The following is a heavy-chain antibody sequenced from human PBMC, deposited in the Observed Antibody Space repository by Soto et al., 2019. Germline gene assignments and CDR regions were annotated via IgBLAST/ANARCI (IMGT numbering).Heavy chain of an antibody. CDR1: GGSISSYY. V-gene: IGHV4-59*08. CDR2: IYYSGST. J-gene: IGHJ5*02. CDR3: ARLGGDYAYQMILHRYNSSHP. Sequence: SETLSLTCTVSGGSISSYYWSWIRQPPGKGLEWIGYIYYSGSTNYNPSLKSRVTISVDTSKNQFSLKLSSVTAADTAVYYCARLGGDYAYQMILHRYNSSHPPCQRTLVT. D-gene: IGHD4-17*01.